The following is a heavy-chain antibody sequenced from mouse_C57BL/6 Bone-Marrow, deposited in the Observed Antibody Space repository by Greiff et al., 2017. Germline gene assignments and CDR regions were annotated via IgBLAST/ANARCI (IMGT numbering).Heavy chain of an antibody. D-gene: IGHD1-1*01. J-gene: IGHJ2*01. V-gene: IGHV1-50*01. CDR2: IDPSVSSP. CDR3: ARYPSYYYGSSYVDY. CDR1: GYTFPSYW. Sequence: QVHVKQPGAELVKPGASVKLSCKASGYTFPSYWMQWLKQRPGKGLEWIGEIDPSVSSPNYTQKFKGKATLTVDTSSSTAYMQLSSLTSEDSAVYYFARYPSYYYGSSYVDYWGKGTTLTVSS.